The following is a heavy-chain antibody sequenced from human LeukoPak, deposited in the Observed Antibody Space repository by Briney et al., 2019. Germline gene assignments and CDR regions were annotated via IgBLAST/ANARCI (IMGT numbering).Heavy chain of an antibody. Sequence: SGTLSLTCTVYGGSFSGYYWSWIRQSPGKGLEWIWEINHSGSTYYCPSLKSRLTILLDASKNQFSLRLSSVTAADTAVYYCARGTNKDYYQSWRADYLGQGTLVSVSS. V-gene: IGHV4-34*01. CDR3: ARGTNKDYYQSWRADY. D-gene: IGHD1-26*01. CDR1: GGSFSGYY. CDR2: INHSGST. J-gene: IGHJ4*02.